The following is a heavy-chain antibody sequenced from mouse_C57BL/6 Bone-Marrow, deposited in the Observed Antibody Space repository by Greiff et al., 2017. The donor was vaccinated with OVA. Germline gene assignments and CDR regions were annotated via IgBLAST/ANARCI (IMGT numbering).Heavy chain of an antibody. CDR1: GYNIKDDY. V-gene: IGHV14-4*01. D-gene: IGHD2-5*01. CDR2: IDPENGDT. J-gene: IGHJ3*01. CDR3: TTHSNYPAWFAY. Sequence: VQLQQSGAELVRPGASVKLSCTASGYNIKDDYMHWVKQRPEQGLEWIGWIDPENGDTEYDWKFQGKATITADTSSNTAYLQLSSLTSEDTAVYYCTTHSNYPAWFAYWGQGTLVTVSA.